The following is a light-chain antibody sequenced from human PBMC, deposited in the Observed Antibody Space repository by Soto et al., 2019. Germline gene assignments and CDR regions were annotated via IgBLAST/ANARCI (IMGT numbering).Light chain of an antibody. CDR1: SSDVGGYNY. CDR2: EVS. Sequence: QSALTQPASVSGSPGQSITISCTGTSSDVGGYNYVSWYQQHPGKAPKLVIYEVSDRPSGVSNRFSASKSGNTASLTISGLQAEDEADYYCSSYTSTNTYVFGTGTKLTVL. V-gene: IGLV2-14*01. CDR3: SSYTSTNTYV. J-gene: IGLJ1*01.